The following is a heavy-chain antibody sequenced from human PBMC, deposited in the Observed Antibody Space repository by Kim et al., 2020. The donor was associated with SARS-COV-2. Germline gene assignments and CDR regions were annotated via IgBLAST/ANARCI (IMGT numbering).Heavy chain of an antibody. V-gene: IGHV3-23*01. J-gene: IGHJ4*02. Sequence: GGSLRLSCAASGFAFSNYAMTWVRQAPGEGLEWVSGISGSGSNTYYVDSVKGRYTISRDNSNSTLYLQMNSLRAEDTAVYYCAKVRSEVLAAINYWGLGTLVTVSS. D-gene: IGHD2-15*01. CDR3: AKVRSEVLAAINY. CDR1: GFAFSNYA. CDR2: ISGSGSNT.